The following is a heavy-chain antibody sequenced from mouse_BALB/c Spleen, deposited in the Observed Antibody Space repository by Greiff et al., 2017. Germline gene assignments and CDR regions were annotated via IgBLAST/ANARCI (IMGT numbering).Heavy chain of an antibody. Sequence: VQLQQSGPGLVAPSQCLSITCTVSGFSLTGYGVNWVRQPPGKGLEWLGMIWGDGSTDYNSALKSRLSISKDNSKSQVFLKMNSLQTDDTARYYCARYYYGSSYVPYAMDYWGQGTSVTVSS. J-gene: IGHJ4*01. CDR3: ARYYYGSSYVPYAMDY. CDR2: IWGDGST. V-gene: IGHV2-6-7*01. D-gene: IGHD1-1*01. CDR1: GFSLTGYG.